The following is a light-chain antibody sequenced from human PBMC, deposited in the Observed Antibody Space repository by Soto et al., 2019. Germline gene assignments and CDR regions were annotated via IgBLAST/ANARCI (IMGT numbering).Light chain of an antibody. CDR1: QSVSSY. CDR2: DAS. V-gene: IGKV3-11*01. CDR3: QQRSNWPPKWT. J-gene: IGKJ1*01. Sequence: EIVLTQSPATLSLSPGERATPSCRASQSVSSYLAWYQQKPGQAPRLLIYDASNRATGIPARFSGSGSGTDFTLTISSLEPEDFAVYYCQQRSNWPPKWTFGQGTKVDIK.